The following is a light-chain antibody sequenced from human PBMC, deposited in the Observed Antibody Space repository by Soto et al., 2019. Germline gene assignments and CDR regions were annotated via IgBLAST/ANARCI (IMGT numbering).Light chain of an antibody. Sequence: EIVLTQSPATLSLSPGERATLSCRASRSVRSYLAWYQQKPGQAPRLLIYDASNRATDIPSRFSGTGSGTDFTLTISGLEPEDFAVYYCQQRSDWPRTFGKGTKVEIK. CDR1: RSVRSY. CDR2: DAS. J-gene: IGKJ1*01. V-gene: IGKV3-11*01. CDR3: QQRSDWPRT.